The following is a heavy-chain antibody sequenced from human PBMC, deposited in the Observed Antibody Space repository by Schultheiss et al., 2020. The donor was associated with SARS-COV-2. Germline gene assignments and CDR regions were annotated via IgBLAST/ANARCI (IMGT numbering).Heavy chain of an antibody. CDR1: GGSFSGYY. CDR3: AKDLLGPQPPFDY. D-gene: IGHD2-2*01. J-gene: IGHJ4*02. Sequence: SETLSLTCAVYGGSFSGYYWSWIRQPPGKGLEWIGEINHSGSTYYNPSLQSRVTISVDTSKNQFSLKLSSVTAADTAVYYCAKDLLGPQPPFDYWGQGTLVTVSS. CDR2: INHSGST. V-gene: IGHV4-34*01.